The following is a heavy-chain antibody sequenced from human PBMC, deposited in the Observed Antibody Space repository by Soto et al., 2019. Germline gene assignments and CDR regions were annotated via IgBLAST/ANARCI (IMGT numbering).Heavy chain of an antibody. Sequence: GASLKVSCEGSGYNFAGYWIAWVRQMPGKGLELMGIIYPSDSDTRYRPSFQGQVTISADKSISSAYLQWSSLRASDTAMYYCARGGVSTRTFDYWCQGTPVTVSS. V-gene: IGHV5-51*01. CDR2: IYPSDSDT. CDR1: GYNFAGYW. J-gene: IGHJ4*02. D-gene: IGHD3-3*01. CDR3: ARGGVSTRTFDY.